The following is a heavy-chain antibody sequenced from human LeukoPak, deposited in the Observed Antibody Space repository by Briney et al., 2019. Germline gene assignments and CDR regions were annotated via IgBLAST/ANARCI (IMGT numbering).Heavy chain of an antibody. V-gene: IGHV3-33*01. CDR2: IWYDGSNK. CDR3: ARAGAAVGSTPGSYYFDY. J-gene: IGHJ4*02. CDR1: GFTFSSYG. Sequence: QPGGSLRLSCAASGFTFSSYGMHWVRQAPGKGLEGVAVIWYDGSNKYYADSVKGRFTISRDNSKNTLYLQMDSLRAEDTAVYYCARAGAAVGSTPGSYYFDYWGQGTLVTV. D-gene: IGHD1-26*01.